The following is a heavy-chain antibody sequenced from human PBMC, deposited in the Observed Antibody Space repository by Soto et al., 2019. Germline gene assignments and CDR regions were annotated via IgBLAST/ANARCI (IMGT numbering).Heavy chain of an antibody. J-gene: IGHJ6*03. Sequence: ALVKVCCKASGYSFTSYDINCVRRATGQGLEWMGWMNPNSGNTGYAQKFQGRVTMTRNTSISTAYMELSSLRSEDTAVYYCARSFDFWSGYKSPTYYYYYMDVWGKGTTVTVSS. CDR3: ARSFDFWSGYKSPTYYYYYMDV. D-gene: IGHD3-3*01. CDR2: MNPNSGNT. V-gene: IGHV1-8*01. CDR1: GYSFTSYD.